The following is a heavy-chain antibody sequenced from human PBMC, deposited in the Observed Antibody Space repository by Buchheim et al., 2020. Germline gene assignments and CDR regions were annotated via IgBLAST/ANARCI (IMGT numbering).Heavy chain of an antibody. CDR1: GFTFSSYA. CDR2: ISYSGVST. J-gene: IGHJ4*02. V-gene: IGHV3-23*01. CDR3: AEAIRASDY. Sequence: EVQLLESGGGLVQPGGSLRLSCAASGFTFSSYAMSWVRQAPGKGLEWVSSISYSGVSTSFADSVKGRFTISRDNSKKPLYPQMNSLRAEDTAVYYCAEAIRASDYWGQGTL. D-gene: IGHD3-10*01.